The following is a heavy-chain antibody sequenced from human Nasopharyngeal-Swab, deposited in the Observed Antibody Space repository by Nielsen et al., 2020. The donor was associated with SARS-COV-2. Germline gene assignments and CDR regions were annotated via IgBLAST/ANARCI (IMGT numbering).Heavy chain of an antibody. J-gene: IGHJ5*02. D-gene: IGHD2-2*01. CDR2: ISGSGGST. Sequence: GGSLRLSCAASGFTFSSYAMSWVRQAPGKGLEWVSAISGSGGSTYYADSVKGRFTISRDNSKNTLHLQMNSLRAEDTAVYYCAKSSRIVVVPATKWFDPWGQGTLVTVSS. CDR1: GFTFSSYA. V-gene: IGHV3-23*01. CDR3: AKSSRIVVVPATKWFDP.